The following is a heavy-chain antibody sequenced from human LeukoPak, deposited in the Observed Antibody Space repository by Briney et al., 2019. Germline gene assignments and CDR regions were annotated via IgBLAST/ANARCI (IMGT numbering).Heavy chain of an antibody. CDR2: ISAYNGNT. J-gene: IGHJ4*02. CDR1: GYTFTSYG. CDR3: ARTPGGDYVWGSYRYTLPSPPFDY. V-gene: IGHV1-18*01. D-gene: IGHD3-16*02. Sequence: ASVKVSCKASGYTFTSYGISWVRQAPGQGLEWMGWISAYNGNTNYAQKLQGRVTMTTDTSTSTAYMELRSLRSDDRAVYYCARTPGGDYVWGSYRYTLPSPPFDYWGQGTLVTVSS.